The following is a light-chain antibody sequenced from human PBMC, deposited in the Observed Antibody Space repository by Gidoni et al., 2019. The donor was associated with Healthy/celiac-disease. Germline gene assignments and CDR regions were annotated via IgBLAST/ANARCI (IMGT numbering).Light chain of an antibody. CDR2: GAS. Sequence: EIVMTQTPATLSVSPGERATLSCRASQSVSSNLAWYQQKPGPAPRLLIYGASTRATGIPARFSGSGSGTEFTLTISSLQSEDFAVYYCQQNNNWPPWAFGQGTKVEIK. V-gene: IGKV3-15*01. CDR3: QQNNNWPPWA. CDR1: QSVSSN. J-gene: IGKJ1*01.